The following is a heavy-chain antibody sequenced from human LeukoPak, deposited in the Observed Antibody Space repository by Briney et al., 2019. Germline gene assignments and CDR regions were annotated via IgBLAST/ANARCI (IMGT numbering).Heavy chain of an antibody. J-gene: IGHJ4*02. D-gene: IGHD2-21*01. CDR3: ARVPTLYCGGDCYFDY. V-gene: IGHV4-4*07. Sequence: SETLSLTCTVSGGSLSSYYWSWIRQPAGKGLEWIGRIYTSGSTNYNPSLKSRVTMSVDTSKNQFSLKLSSVTAADTAVYYRARVPTLYCGGDCYFDYWGQGTLVTVSS. CDR1: GGSLSSYY. CDR2: IYTSGST.